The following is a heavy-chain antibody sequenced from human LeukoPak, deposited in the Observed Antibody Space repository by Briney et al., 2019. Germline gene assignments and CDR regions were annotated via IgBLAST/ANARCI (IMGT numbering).Heavy chain of an antibody. Sequence: GASVKVSCKASGGTFSSYAISWVRQAPGQGLEWMGGIIPIFGTANYAQKFQGRVTITADESTSTAYMELSSLRSEDTAVYYYARGPLAYCGGDCYSGYYFDYWGQGTLVTVSS. V-gene: IGHV1-69*01. J-gene: IGHJ4*02. D-gene: IGHD2-21*02. CDR2: IIPIFGTA. CDR1: GGTFSSYA. CDR3: ARGPLAYCGGDCYSGYYFDY.